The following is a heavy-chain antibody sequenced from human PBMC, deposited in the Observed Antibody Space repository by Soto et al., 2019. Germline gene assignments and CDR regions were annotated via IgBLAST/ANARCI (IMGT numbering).Heavy chain of an antibody. V-gene: IGHV1-46*01. CDR2: INPSGGST. Sequence: QVQLVQSGAEVKKPGASVKVSCKASGYTFTSYYMHWVRQAPGQGLEWMGIINPSGGSTSYAKKFQGRVTMTRDTSTSTVYMELSSLRSEDTAVYYCARDQTGGHFDYWGQGTLVTVSS. J-gene: IGHJ4*02. CDR3: ARDQTGGHFDY. CDR1: GYTFTSYY. D-gene: IGHD1-1*01.